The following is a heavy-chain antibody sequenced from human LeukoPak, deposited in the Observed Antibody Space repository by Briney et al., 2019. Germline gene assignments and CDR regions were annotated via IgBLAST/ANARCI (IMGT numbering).Heavy chain of an antibody. Sequence: GGSLRLSCAASGFIFSSYAMSWVRQAPGEGLEWVSSVSGSGDNTYYADSVKGRFTISRDNSEKTLYLQMNSLRAEDTAIYYCAHLGQWLAQFDYWGQGTLVTVSS. CDR1: GFIFSSYA. CDR2: VSGSGDNT. D-gene: IGHD6-19*01. V-gene: IGHV3-23*01. CDR3: AHLGQWLAQFDY. J-gene: IGHJ4*02.